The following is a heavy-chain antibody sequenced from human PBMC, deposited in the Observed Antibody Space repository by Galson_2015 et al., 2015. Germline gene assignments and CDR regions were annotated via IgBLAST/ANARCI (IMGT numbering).Heavy chain of an antibody. Sequence: SETLSLTCTVSGGSINNTSYYWDWIRQSPGKGLEWIGSVYYTGTTFYNPSLKSRFTLSVDTPKNRFSLRLISVTAADTAVFYCARHLKKGPSGRAVGGAGGFDFWGQGALVIVSS. J-gene: IGHJ4*02. CDR2: VYYTGTT. CDR1: GGSINNTSYY. CDR3: ARHLKKGPSGRAVGGAGGFDF. V-gene: IGHV4-39*01. D-gene: IGHD6-19*01.